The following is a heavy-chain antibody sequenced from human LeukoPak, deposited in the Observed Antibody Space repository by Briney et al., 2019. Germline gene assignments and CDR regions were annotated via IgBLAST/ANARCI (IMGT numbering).Heavy chain of an antibody. D-gene: IGHD2-21*02. CDR1: GFTFSSYS. V-gene: IGHV3-21*01. Sequence: GGSLRLSCAVSGFTFSSYSMNWVRQAPGKGLEWVSSISSSSSYIYYADSVKGRFSISRDDAKNPLYLQMNSLRAEDTAVYYCARGGDYWEAAFDIWGQGTMVTVSS. CDR2: ISSSSSYI. CDR3: ARGGDYWEAAFDI. J-gene: IGHJ3*02.